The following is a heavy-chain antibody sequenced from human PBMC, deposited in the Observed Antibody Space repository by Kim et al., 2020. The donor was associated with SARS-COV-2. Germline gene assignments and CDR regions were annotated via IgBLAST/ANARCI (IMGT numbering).Heavy chain of an antibody. Sequence: STTDADSVKCRFSISRDNAKSTRYLQMNSLRAGDTAVYYWARGNDHGRDVWGQGTTVTVSS. J-gene: IGHJ6*02. V-gene: IGHV3-74*01. CDR3: ARGNDHGRDV. CDR2: ST. D-gene: IGHD2-8*01.